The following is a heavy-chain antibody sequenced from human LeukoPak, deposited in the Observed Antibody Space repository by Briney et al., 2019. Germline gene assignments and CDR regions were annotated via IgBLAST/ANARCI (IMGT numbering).Heavy chain of an antibody. Sequence: ASVKVSCKASGYTFTSYAMHWVRQAPGQRLEWMGWINAGNGNTKYSQKFQGRVTITRDTSASTAYMELSRLRSDDTAVYYCARFESGIAVAGTDWFDPWGQGTLVTVSS. CDR2: INAGNGNT. J-gene: IGHJ5*02. D-gene: IGHD6-19*01. CDR3: ARFESGIAVAGTDWFDP. V-gene: IGHV1-3*01. CDR1: GYTFTSYA.